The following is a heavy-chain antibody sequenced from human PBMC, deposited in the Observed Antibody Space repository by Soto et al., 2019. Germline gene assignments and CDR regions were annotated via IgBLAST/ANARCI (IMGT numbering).Heavy chain of an antibody. CDR1: GFIFSDYG. V-gene: IGHV3-30*18. CDR2: ISYGGIKK. CDR3: AKDPYNARVTVVRGVIDY. Sequence: GGSLRLSCAASGFIFSDYGMHWVRQAPGKGLEWVAVISYGGIKKDYADSVKGRFTISRDNSKRTQYLQMNSLSADDTAVYYCAKDPYNARVTVVRGVIDYWGQGTLVTVSS. D-gene: IGHD3-10*01. J-gene: IGHJ4*02.